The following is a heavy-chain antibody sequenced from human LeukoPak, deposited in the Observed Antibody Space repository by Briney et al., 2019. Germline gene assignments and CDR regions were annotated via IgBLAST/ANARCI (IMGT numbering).Heavy chain of an antibody. CDR1: GYNFIDYY. CDR3: ARDRSRYGYSSGWYGD. J-gene: IGHJ4*02. Sequence: GASVKVSCKASGYNFIDYYIHWVRQAPGQGPEWMGWISAYNGNTNYAQKLQGRVTMTTDTSTSTAYMELRSLRSDDTAVYYCARDRSRYGYSSGWYGDWGQGTLVTVSS. CDR2: ISAYNGNT. D-gene: IGHD6-19*01. V-gene: IGHV1-18*04.